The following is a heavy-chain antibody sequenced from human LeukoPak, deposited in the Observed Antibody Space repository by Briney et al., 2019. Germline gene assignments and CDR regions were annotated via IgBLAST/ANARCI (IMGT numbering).Heavy chain of an antibody. D-gene: IGHD4-11*01. CDR1: GGSIRGYY. J-gene: IGHJ4*02. V-gene: IGHV4-4*07. CDR3: ARVATVTTWDYFDY. Sequence: PSETLSLTCTVSGGSIRGYYWTWIRQPAGKGLEWIGRIYVSGSTNYNPSLKSRVTISVDTSKNQFSLKLSSVTAADTAVYYCARVATVTTWDYFDYWGQGTLVTVSS. CDR2: IYVSGST.